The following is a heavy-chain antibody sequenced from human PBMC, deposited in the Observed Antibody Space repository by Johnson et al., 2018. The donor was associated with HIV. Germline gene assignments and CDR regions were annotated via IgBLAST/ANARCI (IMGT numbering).Heavy chain of an antibody. D-gene: IGHD6-6*01. J-gene: IGHJ3*02. V-gene: IGHV3-66*01. CDR1: GFTVSSNY. Sequence: VQLVESGGGLVQPGGSLRLSCAASGFTVSSNYMSWVRQTPGKGLEWVSVIYSGGSTYYADSVKGRFTISRDNSKNTLYLQMNSLRAEDTALYYCARAAAARSSGQDAFDIWGQGTMVTVSS. CDR2: IYSGGST. CDR3: ARAAAARSSGQDAFDI.